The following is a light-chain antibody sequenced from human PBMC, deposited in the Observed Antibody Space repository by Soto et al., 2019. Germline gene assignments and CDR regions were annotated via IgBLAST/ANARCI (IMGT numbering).Light chain of an antibody. J-gene: IGKJ5*01. CDR2: AAS. V-gene: IGKV1-9*01. Sequence: DIQLTQSPSFLSASVGDRVTITCRASQGLSSDLAWYQQKPGKAPKLLIYAASTLQSGVPSRFSGSGSGPEFPITISSLPPDDFATYYWQQLNSYPITFGQGTRLEIK. CDR1: QGLSSD. CDR3: QQLNSYPIT.